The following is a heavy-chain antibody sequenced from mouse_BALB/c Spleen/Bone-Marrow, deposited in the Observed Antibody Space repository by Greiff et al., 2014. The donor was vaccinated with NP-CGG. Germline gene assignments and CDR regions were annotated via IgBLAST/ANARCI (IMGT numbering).Heavy chain of an antibody. Sequence: QVHVKQSGPGLVAPSQSLPITCTVSGFSLTSYGVHWVRQPPGKVLEWLGVIWAGGSTNYNSALMSRLSISKDNSKSQVFLKMNSLQTDDTAMYYCARGSYYEGAMDYWGQGTSVTVSS. CDR2: IWAGGST. CDR3: ARGSYYEGAMDY. CDR1: GFSLTSYG. V-gene: IGHV2-9*02. D-gene: IGHD1-1*01. J-gene: IGHJ4*01.